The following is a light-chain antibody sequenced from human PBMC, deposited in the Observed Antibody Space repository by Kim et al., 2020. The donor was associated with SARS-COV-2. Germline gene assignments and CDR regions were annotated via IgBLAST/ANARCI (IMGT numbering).Light chain of an antibody. CDR2: AVF. CDR1: QSINHIY. J-gene: IGKJ2*01. V-gene: IGKV3-20*01. Sequence: SPGERPALSYRASQSINHIYLAWYQQKPGQAPRLLIYAVFTRATGIPDRFSGSGSGTDFTLIISRLEPEDFAIYYCQHYGGSLFTFGQGTKLEI. CDR3: QHYGGSLFT.